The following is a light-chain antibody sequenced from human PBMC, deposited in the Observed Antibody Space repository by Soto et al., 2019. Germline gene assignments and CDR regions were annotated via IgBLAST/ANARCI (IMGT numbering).Light chain of an antibody. Sequence: SALTQPASVSGSPGQSITISCTGTSSDVGGYNYVSWYQHPPGKAPKLIIYDVSNRPSGVSYRFSGSKSGNTASLTISGLQPEDEADYYCSSYTTSNTRQIVFGTGTKVTVL. CDR1: SSDVGGYNY. V-gene: IGLV2-14*03. CDR2: DVS. CDR3: SSYTTSNTRQIV. J-gene: IGLJ1*01.